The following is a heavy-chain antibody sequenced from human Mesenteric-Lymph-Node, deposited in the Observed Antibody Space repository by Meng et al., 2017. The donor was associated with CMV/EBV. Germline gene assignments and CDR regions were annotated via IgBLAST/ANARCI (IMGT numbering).Heavy chain of an antibody. CDR1: GFTFSKYY. Sequence: ETLSLTCAASGFTFSKYYMHWVRQAPGKGLVWVSYIKPDGTYTTYADSVRGRFTISRDNSKNTLYLQMNSLRAEDTAVYYCAKDSGSYCFDYWGQGTLVTVSS. J-gene: IGHJ4*02. CDR2: IKPDGTYT. V-gene: IGHV3-74*01. D-gene: IGHD1-26*01. CDR3: AKDSGSYCFDY.